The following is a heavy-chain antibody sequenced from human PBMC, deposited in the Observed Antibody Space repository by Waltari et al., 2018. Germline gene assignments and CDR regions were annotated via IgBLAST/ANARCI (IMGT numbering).Heavy chain of an antibody. J-gene: IGHJ6*02. Sequence: QVQLQQWGAGLLKPSETLSLTCAVYGGSFSGYYWSWIRQPPGKGLEWIGEINHSGSTNYNPSLKSRVTISVDTSKNQFSLKLSSVTAADTAVYYCARGGTARYYYYYYGMDVWGQGTTVTVSS. CDR1: GGSFSGYY. D-gene: IGHD1-26*01. V-gene: IGHV4-34*01. CDR3: ARGGTARYYYYYYGMDV. CDR2: INHSGST.